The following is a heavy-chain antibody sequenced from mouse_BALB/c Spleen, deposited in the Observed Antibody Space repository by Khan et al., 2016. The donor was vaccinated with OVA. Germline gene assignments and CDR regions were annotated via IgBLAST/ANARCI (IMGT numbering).Heavy chain of an antibody. Sequence: EVELVESGGGLVKPGGSLKFSCAASGFTFSNYVMSWVRPSPEKRLEWVATISSGGSFTYYPDSVKGRFTLSRDNANNTPYPKMSSLRSADTAMYYCARTPGYYGSNYVDYWGQGTTLTVAS. D-gene: IGHD1-1*01. J-gene: IGHJ2*01. V-gene: IGHV5-9-3*01. CDR3: ARTPGYYGSNYVDY. CDR2: ISSGGSFT. CDR1: GFTFSNYV.